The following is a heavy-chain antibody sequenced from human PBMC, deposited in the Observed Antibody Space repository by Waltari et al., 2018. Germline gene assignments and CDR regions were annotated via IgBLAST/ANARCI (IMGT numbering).Heavy chain of an antibody. J-gene: IGHJ3*02. D-gene: IGHD2-2*01. CDR3: ARTSDI. CDR1: GGSFSGYY. CDR2: INHSGST. Sequence: QVQLQQWGAGLLKPSETLSLTCAVYGGSFSGYYWSWIRQPPGKGLEWIGEINHSGSTTYNPSLKRRVTISVDTSKNQFSLKLSSVTAADTAVYYCARTSDIWGQGTMVTVSS. V-gene: IGHV4-34*01.